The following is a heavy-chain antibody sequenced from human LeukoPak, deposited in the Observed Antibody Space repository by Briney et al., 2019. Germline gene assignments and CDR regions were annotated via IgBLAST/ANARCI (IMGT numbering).Heavy chain of an antibody. J-gene: IGHJ4*02. CDR3: TTAGSDTYYDFWSGYSGPFDY. D-gene: IGHD3-3*01. V-gene: IGHV3-15*01. CDR1: GFTFSNAW. CDR2: FKRKTDGGTT. Sequence: GGSLRLSRASPGFTFSNAWVSGVRQAPGKGLEGVGRFKRKTDGGTTEYAAHVTGRFTISRDDSKHTLYLQMNSLKTEDTAVYYCTTAGSDTYYDFWSGYSGPFDYWGQGTLVTVSS.